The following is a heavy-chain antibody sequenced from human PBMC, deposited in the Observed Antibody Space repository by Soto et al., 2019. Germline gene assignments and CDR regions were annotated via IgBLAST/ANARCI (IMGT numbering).Heavy chain of an antibody. CDR2: VHYTGST. V-gene: IGHV4-39*01. D-gene: IGHD1-26*01. CDR3: ARHLYSVDIIGYYGY. CDR1: DGSISRSAFY. Sequence: QLQLQESGPGLVKPSETLSLTCTVSDGSISRSAFYWGWIRQPPGKGLEWIGSVHYTGSTYYNPSLKSRVTISVASSKNHLSLKVSSVTAADTAVYYCARHLYSVDIIGYYGYWGQGALVTVSS. J-gene: IGHJ4*02.